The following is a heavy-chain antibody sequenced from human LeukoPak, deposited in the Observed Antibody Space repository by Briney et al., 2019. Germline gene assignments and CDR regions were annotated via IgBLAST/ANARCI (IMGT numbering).Heavy chain of an antibody. CDR2: INHSGST. CDR3: ARTGGIAADIDY. Sequence: SETLSLTCAVYGGSFSGYYWSWIRQPPGKGLEWIGEINHSGSTNYNPSLKSRVTISVDTSKNQFSLKLSFVTAADTAVYYCARTGGIAADIDYWGQGTLVTVSS. J-gene: IGHJ4*02. D-gene: IGHD6-13*01. V-gene: IGHV4-34*01. CDR1: GGSFSGYY.